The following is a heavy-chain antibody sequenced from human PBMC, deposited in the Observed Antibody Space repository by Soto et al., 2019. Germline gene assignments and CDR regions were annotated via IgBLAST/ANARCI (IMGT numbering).Heavy chain of an antibody. D-gene: IGHD2-15*01. CDR2: IIPIFGTA. CDR3: AYPYCSGGSCYSVHPGS. Sequence: AASVKVSCKASGGTFSSYAISWVRQAPGQGLEWMGGIIPIFGTANYAQKFQGRVTITADKSTSTAYMELSSLRSEDTAVYYCAYPYCSGGSCYSVHPGSWGQGTLVIVSA. J-gene: IGHJ4*02. V-gene: IGHV1-69*06. CDR1: GGTFSSYA.